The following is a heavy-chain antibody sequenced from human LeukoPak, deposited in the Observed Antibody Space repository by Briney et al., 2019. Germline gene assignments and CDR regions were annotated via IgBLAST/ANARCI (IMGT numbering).Heavy chain of an antibody. CDR3: VRGYCSGGSCYWDY. D-gene: IGHD2-15*01. J-gene: IGHJ4*02. V-gene: IGHV4-59*01. CDR2: IYYSGST. CDR1: GGSISSYY. Sequence: PSETLSLTCTVSGGSISSYYWSWIRQPPGKGLEWIGYIYYSGSTNYNPSLKSRVTISVDTSKNQFSLKLSSVTAADPAVYYCVRGYCSGGSCYWDYWGQGTLVTVSS.